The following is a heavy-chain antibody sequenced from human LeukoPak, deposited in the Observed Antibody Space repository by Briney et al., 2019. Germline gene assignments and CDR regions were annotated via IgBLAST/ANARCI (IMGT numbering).Heavy chain of an antibody. Sequence: GSLRLSCAASGFTFTSYWMSWVRQAPGKGLEWVANINQDGSEKYYVDSVKGRFTISRDNAKNSLCLQMNSLRAEDTAVYYCARGWIELWPLDSWGQGTLVTVSS. J-gene: IGHJ4*02. D-gene: IGHD5-18*01. CDR3: ARGWIELWPLDS. CDR2: INQDGSEK. CDR1: GFTFTSYW. V-gene: IGHV3-7*03.